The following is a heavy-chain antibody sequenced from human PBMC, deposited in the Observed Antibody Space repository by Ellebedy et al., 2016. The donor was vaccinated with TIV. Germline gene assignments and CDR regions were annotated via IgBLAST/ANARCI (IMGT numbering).Heavy chain of an antibody. J-gene: IGHJ6*02. CDR3: ARTYGSGSSTHYYGMDV. D-gene: IGHD3-10*01. CDR2: IKQDGSEK. Sequence: GESLKISCAASGFTFSSYWMSWVRQAPGKGLEWVANIKQDGSEKYYVDSVKGRFTISRDNAKNSLYLQMNSLRAEDTAVYYCARTYGSGSSTHYYGMDVWGQGTTVTVSS. V-gene: IGHV3-7*01. CDR1: GFTFSSYW.